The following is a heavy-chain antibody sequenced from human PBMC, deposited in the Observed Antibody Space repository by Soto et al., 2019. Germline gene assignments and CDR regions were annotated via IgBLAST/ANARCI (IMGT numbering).Heavy chain of an antibody. CDR3: ARGLYKSGWYEGFDP. CDR2: VQYSGST. CDR1: GGSTSSDNW. Sequence: SETRSPTCASPGGSTSSDNWWSWIGQPPGKGPEFIGSVQYSGSTYYNPSLKSRVTMSVDTSKNQFSLNLSSVTAADSAVYYCARGLYKSGWYEGFDPWGQGTLVTVSS. V-gene: IGHV4-39*01. J-gene: IGHJ5*02. D-gene: IGHD6-19*01.